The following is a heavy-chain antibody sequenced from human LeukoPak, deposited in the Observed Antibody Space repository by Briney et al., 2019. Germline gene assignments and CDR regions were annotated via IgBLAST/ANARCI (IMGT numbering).Heavy chain of an antibody. CDR3: ARSTPGTRDAFDI. CDR2: INSDGSST. V-gene: IGHV3-74*01. J-gene: IGHJ3*02. D-gene: IGHD6-13*01. Sequence: SGGSLRLSCAASGFTFSSYWMHWVRQAPGKGLVWVSRINSDGSSTSYADSVKGRFTTSRDNAKNTLYLQMNSLRAEDTAVYYCARSTPGTRDAFDIWGQGTMVTVSS. CDR1: GFTFSSYW.